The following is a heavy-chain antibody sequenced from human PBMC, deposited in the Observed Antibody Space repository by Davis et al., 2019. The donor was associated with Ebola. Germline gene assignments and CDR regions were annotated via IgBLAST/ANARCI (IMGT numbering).Heavy chain of an antibody. D-gene: IGHD2-8*01. CDR2: ISGSGGST. CDR3: AKGILPMGPHVDPDFYYYYGMDV. CDR1: GFTFSSYA. V-gene: IGHV3-23*01. Sequence: GESLKISCAASGFTFSSYAMSWVRQAPGKGLEWVSAISGSGGSTYYADSVMGRFTISRDNSKNTLYLQMNSLRAEDTAVYYCAKGILPMGPHVDPDFYYYYGMDVWGKGTTVTVSS. J-gene: IGHJ6*04.